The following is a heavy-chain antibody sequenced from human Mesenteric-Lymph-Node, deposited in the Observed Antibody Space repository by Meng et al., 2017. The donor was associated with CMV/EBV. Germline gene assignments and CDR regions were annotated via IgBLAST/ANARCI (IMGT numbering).Heavy chain of an antibody. CDR2: ISWNSGAI. CDR3: ANLLYGSGSHIPYYFDR. V-gene: IGHV3-9*01. Sequence: SLKISCAASGFMFDDYAMHWVRQRPGKGLQWVSGISWNSGAIRYADSVKGRFTISRDNSKDTLYLQMNSLRPEDTAVYYCANLLYGSGSHIPYYFDRWGQGTLVTVSS. D-gene: IGHD3-10*01. CDR1: GFMFDDYA. J-gene: IGHJ4*02.